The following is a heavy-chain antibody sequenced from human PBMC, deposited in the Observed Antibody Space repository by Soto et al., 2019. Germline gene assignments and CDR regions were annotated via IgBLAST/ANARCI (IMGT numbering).Heavy chain of an antibody. CDR3: ARAYSNYFDY. J-gene: IGHJ4*02. D-gene: IGHD4-4*01. V-gene: IGHV4-31*03. CDR1: GDSISSGGYY. CDR2: IYYSGST. Sequence: SETLSLTCTVSGDSISSGGYYWSWIRQHPGKGLEWIGYIYYSGSTYYNPSLKSRVTISVDTSKNQFSLKLSSVTAADTAVYYCARAYSNYFDYWGQGTLVTVS.